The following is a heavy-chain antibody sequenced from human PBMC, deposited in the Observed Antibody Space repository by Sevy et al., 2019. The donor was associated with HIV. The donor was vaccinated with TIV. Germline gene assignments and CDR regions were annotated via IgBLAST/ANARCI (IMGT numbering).Heavy chain of an antibody. J-gene: IGHJ4*02. D-gene: IGHD2-15*01. CDR2: INAISSNI. CDR1: GFTFSSYA. Sequence: GGSLRLSCAASGFTFSSYAMNWVRLAPVKGLEWVSSINAISSNIYYADSVKGRFTISRDNAENSLYLPMNSVRAEDTAVYYCARDLFSGGNAVYGYWGQGTLVTVSS. V-gene: IGHV3-21*01. CDR3: ARDLFSGGNAVYGY.